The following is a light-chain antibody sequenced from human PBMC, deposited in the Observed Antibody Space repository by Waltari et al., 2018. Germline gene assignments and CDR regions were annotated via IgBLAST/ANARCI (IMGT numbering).Light chain of an antibody. J-gene: IGLJ3*02. CDR2: EVS. Sequence: QSALPQPASVSGSLGQSISISCIGTRSDIGASNHVSWYQQHPGKVPKLLIYEVSNRPSGVSDRFSGSKSGNTASLTISGLQAEDEADYYCSSYTTTTAWVFGGGTELTVL. CDR3: SSYTTTTAWV. V-gene: IGLV2-14*01. CDR1: RSDIGASNH.